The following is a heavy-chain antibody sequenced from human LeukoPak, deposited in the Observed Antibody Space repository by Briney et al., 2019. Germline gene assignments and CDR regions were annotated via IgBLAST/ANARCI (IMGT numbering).Heavy chain of an antibody. D-gene: IGHD5-18*01. Sequence: PGGSLRLSCAASGFTFSSYGMHWVRQAPGKGLEWVAFIRYDGSNKYYADSVKGRFTISRDNSKKTLYLQMNSLRAEDTAVYYCAKDPRYTAMVTQSWWFDYWGQGTLVTVSS. J-gene: IGHJ4*02. CDR2: IRYDGSNK. V-gene: IGHV3-30*02. CDR1: GFTFSSYG. CDR3: AKDPRYTAMVTQSWWFDY.